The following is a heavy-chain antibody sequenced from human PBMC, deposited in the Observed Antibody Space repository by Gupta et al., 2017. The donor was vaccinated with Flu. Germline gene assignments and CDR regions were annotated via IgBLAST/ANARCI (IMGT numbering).Heavy chain of an antibody. CDR3: SRVVGTYAY. CDR1: GFTLSSYW. V-gene: IGHV3-74*01. D-gene: IGHD5-12*01. J-gene: IGHJ4*02. Sequence: EVQLVESGGGLVQPGGSLRLSCAASGFTLSSYWMPWVRQAPGKGLVWVSRINSDGRSTGDADSVKGRLTISRENSQNTVFVEMISLRAEDTAVDDCSRVVGTYAYGGQGIMVIVCS. CDR2: INSDGRST.